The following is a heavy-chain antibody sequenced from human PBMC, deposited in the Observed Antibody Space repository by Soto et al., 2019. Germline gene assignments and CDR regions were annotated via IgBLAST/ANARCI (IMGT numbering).Heavy chain of an antibody. V-gene: IGHV3-72*01. J-gene: IGHJ3*02. CDR1: GFTFSDHY. Sequence: PGGSLRLSCAASGFTFSDHYMDWVRQAPGKGLEWVGRIRNRVNSYTTEYAASVKGRFTISRDDSKNSLYLQMNSLRTEDTATYYCTRVRSSSWGLDAFDIWGQGTMVTVSS. CDR2: IRNRVNSYTT. D-gene: IGHD6-13*01. CDR3: TRVRSSSWGLDAFDI.